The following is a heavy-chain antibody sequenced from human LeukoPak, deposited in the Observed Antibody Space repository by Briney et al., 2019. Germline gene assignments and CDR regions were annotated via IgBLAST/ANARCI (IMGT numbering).Heavy chain of an antibody. V-gene: IGHV1-46*01. CDR3: ARDPDGGLAPFDY. CDR1: GYTFTGYY. Sequence: ASVKVSCKASGYTFTGYYMHLVRQAPGQGLEWMGIINPSGGSTSYAQKFQGRVTMTRDKSTSTVYMELSSLRSEDTAVYYCARDPDGGLAPFDYWGQGTLVTVSS. D-gene: IGHD6-19*01. CDR2: INPSGGST. J-gene: IGHJ4*02.